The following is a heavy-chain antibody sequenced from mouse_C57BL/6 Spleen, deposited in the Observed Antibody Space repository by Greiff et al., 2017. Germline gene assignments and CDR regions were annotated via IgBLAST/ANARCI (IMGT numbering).Heavy chain of an antibody. V-gene: IGHV5-4*01. Sequence: EVMLVESGGGLVKPGGSLKLSCAASGFTFSSYAMSWVRQTPEKRLEWVATISDGGSYTYYPDNVKGRFTISRDNAKNNLYLQMSHLKSEDTAMYYCAREGLYDGYSYYAMDYWGQGTSVTVSS. D-gene: IGHD2-3*01. CDR2: ISDGGSYT. CDR1: GFTFSSYA. CDR3: AREGLYDGYSYYAMDY. J-gene: IGHJ4*01.